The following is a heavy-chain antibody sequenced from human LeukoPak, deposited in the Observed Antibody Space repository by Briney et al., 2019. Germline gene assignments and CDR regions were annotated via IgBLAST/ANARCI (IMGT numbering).Heavy chain of an antibody. V-gene: IGHV4-38-2*02. Sequence: SETLSLTCVVSSFSISNGFYWVWIRQPPGKGLEWIGNVFYSGVTYYNPSLMSRVTISVDTSKNQFSLKLNSVTAADTAVYYCARDRGGRTGYASGDFDFWGQGVLGTVSS. CDR3: ARDRGGRTGYASGDFDF. J-gene: IGHJ4*02. CDR2: VFYSGVT. CDR1: SFSISNGFY. D-gene: IGHD5-12*01.